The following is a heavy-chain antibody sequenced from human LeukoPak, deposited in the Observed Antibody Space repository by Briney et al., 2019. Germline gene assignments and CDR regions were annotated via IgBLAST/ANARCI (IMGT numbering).Heavy chain of an antibody. CDR1: GFTFSSYW. Sequence: GGPLRLSCAASGFTFSSYWMHWVRQAPGKGLVWVSRISDGGSTTTYADSVKGRFTISRDNAKNTLYLQMNGLRAEDTAVYYCSRSAYYDGSGNYYDYWGQGTLVTVSS. V-gene: IGHV3-74*01. D-gene: IGHD3-22*01. J-gene: IGHJ4*02. CDR2: ISDGGSTT. CDR3: SRSAYYDGSGNYYDY.